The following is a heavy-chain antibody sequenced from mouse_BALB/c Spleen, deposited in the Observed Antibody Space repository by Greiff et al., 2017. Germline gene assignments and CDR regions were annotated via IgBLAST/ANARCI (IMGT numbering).Heavy chain of an antibody. CDR2: INPSNGGT. Sequence: VQLQESGAELVKPGASVKLSCKASGYTFTSYYMYWVKQRPGQGLEWIGEINPSNGGTNFNEKFKSKATLTVDKSSSTAYMQLSSLTSEDSAVYYCTRQGYWGQGTTLTVSS. V-gene: IGHV1S81*02. CDR3: TRQGY. J-gene: IGHJ2*01. CDR1: GYTFTSYY.